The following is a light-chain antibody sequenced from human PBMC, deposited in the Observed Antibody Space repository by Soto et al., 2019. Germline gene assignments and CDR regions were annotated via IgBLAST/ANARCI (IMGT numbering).Light chain of an antibody. V-gene: IGKV1-5*01. J-gene: IGKJ1*01. CDR3: LQHNSYPWT. CDR1: QSISSW. Sequence: GDRVTITCRASQSISSWLAWYQQKPGKAPKLLIYDASSLQSGVPSRFSGSGSGTEFTLTISSLQPEDFATYYCLQHNSYPWTFGQGTKVDIK. CDR2: DAS.